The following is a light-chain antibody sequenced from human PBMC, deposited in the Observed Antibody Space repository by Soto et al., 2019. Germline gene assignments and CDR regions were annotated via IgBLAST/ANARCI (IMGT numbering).Light chain of an antibody. CDR3: QQSSTTPYS. Sequence: DIQMTQSPSSLSASVGDRVTITCRASQSISNSLNWYQQKPGNAPKVLIYAASNLQSGVPSKFSGSGSGTDFTLTINRLQPEYFAIYYCQQSSTTPYSCGQGTKLEIK. V-gene: IGKV1-39*01. J-gene: IGKJ2*01. CDR1: QSISNS. CDR2: AAS.